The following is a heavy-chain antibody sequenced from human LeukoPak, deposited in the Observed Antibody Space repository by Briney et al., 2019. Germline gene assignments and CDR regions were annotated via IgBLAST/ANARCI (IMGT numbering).Heavy chain of an antibody. CDR2: IIPIFGTA. CDR3: ARDWGSTFDY. D-gene: IGHD7-27*01. J-gene: IGHJ4*02. V-gene: IGHV1-69*05. CDR1: GGTFSSYA. Sequence: SVKVSCKASGGTFSSYAISWVRQAPGQGLEWMGGIIPIFGTANYAQKFQGRVTMTRNTSISTAYMELSSLRSEDTAVYYCARDWGSTFDYWGQGTLVTVSS.